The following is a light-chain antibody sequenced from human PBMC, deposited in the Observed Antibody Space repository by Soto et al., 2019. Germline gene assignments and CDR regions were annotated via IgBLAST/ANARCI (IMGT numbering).Light chain of an antibody. CDR3: CSYAGNYIYV. CDR1: SSDVGGYNY. V-gene: IGLV2-11*01. Sequence: QSALTQPRSVSGSPGQSVTISCTGTSSDVGGYNYVSWYQQHPDKAPKVMIYDVTKRPSGVPDRFSGSKSGNTASLTISGLQAEDEADYYCCSYAGNYIYVFGTGTKLTVL. CDR2: DVT. J-gene: IGLJ1*01.